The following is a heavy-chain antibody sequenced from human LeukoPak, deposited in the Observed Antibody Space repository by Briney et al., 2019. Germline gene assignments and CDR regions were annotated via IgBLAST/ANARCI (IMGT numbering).Heavy chain of an antibody. Sequence: GGSLRLSCAASGFTFSSYWMHWVRQAPGNGLVWVSRINSDVSSTSYADSVKGRFTISRDNAKNTLYLQMNSLRAEDTAVYYCARDPLDGYSSGWYYFDYWGQGTLVTVSS. J-gene: IGHJ4*02. D-gene: IGHD6-19*01. CDR3: ARDPLDGYSSGWYYFDY. V-gene: IGHV3-74*01. CDR1: GFTFSSYW. CDR2: INSDVSST.